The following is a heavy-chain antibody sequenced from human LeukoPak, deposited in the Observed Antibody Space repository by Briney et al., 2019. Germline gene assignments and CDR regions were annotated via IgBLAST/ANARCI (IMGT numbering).Heavy chain of an antibody. Sequence: GGSLRLSCAASGFTFSSYAMSWVRQAPGKGLEWVSAISGSGGSTYYADSVRGRFTISRDNSKNTLYLQMNSLRAEDTAVYFCASFHYYGSGAYYLSYWGQGTLVTVSS. D-gene: IGHD3-10*01. J-gene: IGHJ4*02. V-gene: IGHV3-23*01. CDR3: ASFHYYGSGAYYLSY. CDR2: ISGSGGST. CDR1: GFTFSSYA.